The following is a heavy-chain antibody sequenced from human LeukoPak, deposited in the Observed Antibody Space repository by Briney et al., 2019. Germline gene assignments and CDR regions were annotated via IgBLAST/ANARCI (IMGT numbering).Heavy chain of an antibody. CDR1: GGTFSSYA. CDR2: IIPIFGTA. D-gene: IGHD2-15*01. CDR3: ARDRVGVVAAPEGDAFDI. J-gene: IGHJ3*02. V-gene: IGHV1-69*01. Sequence: ASVKVSCKASGGTFSSYAISWVRQAPGQGLEWMGGIIPIFGTANYAQKFQGRVTITADESTSTAYMELSSLRSEDTAVYYCARDRVGVVAAPEGDAFDIWGQGKMVTVSS.